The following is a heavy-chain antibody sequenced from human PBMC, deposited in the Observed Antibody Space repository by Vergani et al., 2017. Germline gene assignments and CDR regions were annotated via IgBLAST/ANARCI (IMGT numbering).Heavy chain of an antibody. D-gene: IGHD1-1*01. Sequence: QVQLVQSGAEVKKPGASVKVSCKASGYTFTGYYMHWVRQAPGQGLGRMGWINPNSGGTNYAQKFQGRVTMNGDTSISTAYMELSRQRSAYTAGYYCARVQGYNWNDLSLYFDYWGQGPLVTVSS. V-gene: IGHV1-2*02. CDR2: INPNSGGT. J-gene: IGHJ4*02. CDR3: ARVQGYNWNDLSLYFDY. CDR1: GYTFTGYY.